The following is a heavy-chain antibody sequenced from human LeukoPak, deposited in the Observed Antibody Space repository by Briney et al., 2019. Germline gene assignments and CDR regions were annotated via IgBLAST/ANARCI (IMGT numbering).Heavy chain of an antibody. CDR2: IYYSGST. V-gene: IGHV4-59*01. Sequence: PSETLSLTCTVSGGSISSYYWSWIRQPPGKGLEWIGYIYYSGSTNYNPSLKSRVTISVDTSKNQFSLKLSSVTAADTAVYYCASWRGSAIDYWGQGTLVTVSS. CDR3: ASWRGSAIDY. J-gene: IGHJ4*02. D-gene: IGHD6-19*01. CDR1: GGSISSYY.